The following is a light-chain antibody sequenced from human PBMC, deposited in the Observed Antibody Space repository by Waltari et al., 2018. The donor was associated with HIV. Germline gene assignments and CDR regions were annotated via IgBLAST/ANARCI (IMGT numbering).Light chain of an antibody. V-gene: IGLV1-51*01. Sequence: QSILTQPPSVSAAPGQRVTISCSGSRSNIENNYVSWYQQLPGTAPKLLIYDNNKRPSGIPDRFSGSKSGSSATLGITGLQTGDEADYYCGSWDTSLVAGVFGGGTKVTVL. J-gene: IGLJ2*01. CDR1: RSNIENNY. CDR2: DNN. CDR3: GSWDTSLVAGV.